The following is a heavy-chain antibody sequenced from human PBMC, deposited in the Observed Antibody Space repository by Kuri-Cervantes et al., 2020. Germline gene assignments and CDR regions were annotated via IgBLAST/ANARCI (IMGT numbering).Heavy chain of an antibody. CDR3: AGDYYYDRTHPWGDAFDI. V-gene: IGHV3-9*01. Sequence: GGSLRLSCAASGFTFDDYAMHWVRQAPGKGLEWVSGISWNSGSIGYADSVKGRFTISRDNAKNSLYLQMNSLRAEDTAVYYCAGDYYYDRTHPWGDAFDIWGQGTMVTVSS. CDR1: GFTFDDYA. CDR2: ISWNSGSI. D-gene: IGHD3-22*01. J-gene: IGHJ3*02.